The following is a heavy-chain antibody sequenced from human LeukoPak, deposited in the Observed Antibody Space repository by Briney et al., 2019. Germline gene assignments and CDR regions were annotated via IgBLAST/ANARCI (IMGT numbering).Heavy chain of an antibody. D-gene: IGHD6-13*01. CDR3: ARAAAAGTYYFDY. Sequence: PSETLSLTCTVSGGSISSYYWSWLRQPPGKGLEWIGYIYYSGSTNYNPSLKSRVTTSVDTSKNQFSLKLSSVTAADTAVYYCARAAAAGTYYFDYWGQGTLVTVSS. V-gene: IGHV4-59*01. J-gene: IGHJ4*02. CDR2: IYYSGST. CDR1: GGSISSYY.